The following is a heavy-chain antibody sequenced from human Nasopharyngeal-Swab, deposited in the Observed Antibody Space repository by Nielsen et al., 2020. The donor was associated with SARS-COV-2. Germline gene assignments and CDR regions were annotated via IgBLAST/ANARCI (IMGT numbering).Heavy chain of an antibody. V-gene: IGHV3-66*01. D-gene: IGHD3-10*01. J-gene: IGHJ4*02. Sequence: GESLKISCAASGFTVSSNYMSWVRQAPGKGLEWVSVIYSGGSTYYADSVKGRFTISRDNSKNTLYLQMNSLRAEDTAVYYCARDFSPGSTYYFDYWGQGTLVTVSS. CDR1: GFTVSSNY. CDR3: ARDFSPGSTYYFDY. CDR2: IYSGGST.